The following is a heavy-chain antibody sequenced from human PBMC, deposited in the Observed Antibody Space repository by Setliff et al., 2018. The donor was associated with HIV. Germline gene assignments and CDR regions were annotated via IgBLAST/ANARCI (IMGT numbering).Heavy chain of an antibody. CDR3: ARRASPPSGPYSQYYMDV. V-gene: IGHV4-59*08. CDR1: GGSIGSYR. D-gene: IGHD2-21*01. J-gene: IGHJ6*03. CDR2: ISYSGTT. Sequence: SETLSLTCAVFGGSIGSYRWNWIRQTPGKGLEWIGFISYSGTTDYDPSLKSRVTISIDTSKNQFSLKLTSVTAADTAVYYCARRASPPSGPYSQYYMDVWGRGTSVTVSS.